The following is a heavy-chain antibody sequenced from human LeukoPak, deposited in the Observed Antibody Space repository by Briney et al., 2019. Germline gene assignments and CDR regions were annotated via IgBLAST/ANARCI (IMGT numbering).Heavy chain of an antibody. D-gene: IGHD3-10*01. Sequence: PGGSLRLSCAASGFTFSSYSMNWVRQAPGKGLEWVANIKQDGSEKYYVDPVKGRFTISRDNSKNTLYLQMNSLRAEDTAVYYCAKVSRGYGSGTHYYYYGMDVWGQGTTVTVSS. CDR3: AKVSRGYGSGTHYYYYGMDV. CDR1: GFTFSSYS. CDR2: IKQDGSEK. V-gene: IGHV3-7*01. J-gene: IGHJ6*02.